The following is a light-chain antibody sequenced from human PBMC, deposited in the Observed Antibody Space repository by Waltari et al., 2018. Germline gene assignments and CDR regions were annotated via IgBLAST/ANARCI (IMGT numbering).Light chain of an antibody. V-gene: IGLV2-14*03. CDR1: SSDVGAYNY. CDR2: DVS. J-gene: IGLJ1*01. Sequence: QSALTQPASVSGSPGQSITISCTGTSSDVGAYNYVSWYQQHPGKASKLMIYDVSHRPSGVSNRFSGSKSGNTASLTISGLQAEDEADYYCSSYTTTNTLVFGTGTKVTVL. CDR3: SSYTTTNTLV.